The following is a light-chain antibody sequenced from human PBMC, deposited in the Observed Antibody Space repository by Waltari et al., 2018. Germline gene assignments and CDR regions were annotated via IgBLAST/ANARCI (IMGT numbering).Light chain of an antibody. J-gene: IGKJ1*01. CDR1: QSITTS. V-gene: IGKV1-5*03. CDR3: QQYKSYKT. CDR2: GAS. Sequence: DIQMTQSPSTLSASVRDTVIISCRASQSITTSLAWYQQKPGKAPDVLIYGASNLESGVPSRFSGSGSGTEFTLTISSLQPDDFATYYCQQYKSYKTFGQGTKVEIK.